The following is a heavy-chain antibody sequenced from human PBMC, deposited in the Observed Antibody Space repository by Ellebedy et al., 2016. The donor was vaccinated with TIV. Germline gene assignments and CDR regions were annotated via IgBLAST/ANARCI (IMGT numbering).Heavy chain of an antibody. Sequence: GGSLRLXCAASGFTFSSYGMHWVRQAPGKGLEWVAVISYDGRNKYYADSVKGRFTISRDNAKNSLFLQMNSLRDEDTAVYYCARAQQMVNHDPFDIWGQGTMVTVSS. V-gene: IGHV3-30*03. CDR2: ISYDGRNK. J-gene: IGHJ3*02. CDR3: ARAQQMVNHDPFDI. D-gene: IGHD6-13*01. CDR1: GFTFSSYG.